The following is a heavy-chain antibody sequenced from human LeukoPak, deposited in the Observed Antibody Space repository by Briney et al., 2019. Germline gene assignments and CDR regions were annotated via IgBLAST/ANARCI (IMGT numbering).Heavy chain of an antibody. CDR1: GASLNGHY. D-gene: IGHD4-17*01. Sequence: PSETLSLTCAVYGASLNGHYWSWIRQPPGKGLEWIGEGSDVGGTKYNPSLKSRVTISADTSKNQFSLKVSSVTAADTAVYYCARDQRYDYGDYGFDYWGQGTLVTVSS. CDR3: ARDQRYDYGDYGFDY. V-gene: IGHV4-34*01. J-gene: IGHJ4*02. CDR2: GSDVGGT.